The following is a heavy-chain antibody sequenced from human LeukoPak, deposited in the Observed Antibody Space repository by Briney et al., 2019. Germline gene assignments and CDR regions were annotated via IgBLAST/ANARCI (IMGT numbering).Heavy chain of an antibody. V-gene: IGHV3-11*04. J-gene: IGHJ5*02. CDR3: ARVEQQLAINWFDP. Sequence: GGSLRLSCAASGFTFSDYYMSWIRQAPGKGLEWVSYISSSGSTIYYADSVKGRFTISRDNAKNSLYLQMNSLRAEDTAVCYCARVEQQLAINWFDPWGQGTLVTVSS. CDR1: GFTFSDYY. CDR2: ISSSGSTI. D-gene: IGHD6-13*01.